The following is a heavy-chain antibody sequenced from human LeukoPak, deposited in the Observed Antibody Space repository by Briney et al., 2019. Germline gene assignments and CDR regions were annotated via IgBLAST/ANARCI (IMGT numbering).Heavy chain of an antibody. J-gene: IGHJ6*03. V-gene: IGHV3-21*01. CDR3: ARDPYYYGSESYYSYYYMDV. CDR1: GFTFSSYT. Sequence: PGGSLRLSCAASGFTFSSYTLNWVRQAPGKGLEWVSSISSSSSYIYYADSVKGRFTISRDNTKNSLYLQMNNLRAEDTAVYYCARDPYYYGSESYYSYYYMDVWGKGTTVTISS. CDR2: ISSSSSYI. D-gene: IGHD3-10*01.